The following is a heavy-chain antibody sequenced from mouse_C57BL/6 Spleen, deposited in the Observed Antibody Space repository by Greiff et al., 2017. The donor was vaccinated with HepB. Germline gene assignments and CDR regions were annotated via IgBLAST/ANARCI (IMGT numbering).Heavy chain of an antibody. CDR3: ARGSYGNYAMDY. J-gene: IGHJ4*01. Sequence: EVQVVESGGGLVQPGGSLSLSCAASGFTFTDYYMSWVRQPPGKALEWLGFIRNKANGYTTEYSASVKGRFTISRDNSQSILYLQMNALRAEDSATYYCARGSYGNYAMDYWGQGTSVTVSS. V-gene: IGHV7-3*01. CDR2: IRNKANGYTT. D-gene: IGHD2-1*01. CDR1: GFTFTDYY.